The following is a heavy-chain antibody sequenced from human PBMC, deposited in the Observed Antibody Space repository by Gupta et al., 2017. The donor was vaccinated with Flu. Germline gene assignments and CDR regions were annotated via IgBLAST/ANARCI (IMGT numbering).Heavy chain of an antibody. D-gene: IGHD1-26*01. Sequence: KGLEWMVIIHPDDSDTRYSPSFQGQVTISVDRSTITAYLQWSSLKASDTATYYCARHHYTGSYYGVGYYYMDVWGKGTTVTVPS. J-gene: IGHJ6*03. CDR2: IHPDDSDT. V-gene: IGHV5-51*01. CDR3: ARHHYTGSYYGVGYYYMDV.